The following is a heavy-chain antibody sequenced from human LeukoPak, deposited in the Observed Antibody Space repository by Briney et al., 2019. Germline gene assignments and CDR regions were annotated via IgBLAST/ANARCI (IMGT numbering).Heavy chain of an antibody. CDR1: GGFLTSYY. CDR3: GRYQLPDY. D-gene: IGHD2-2*01. V-gene: IGHV4-59*01. J-gene: IGHJ4*02. CDR2: LSYSGCT. Sequence: SETLSLTCTFSGGFLTSYYWSWIRQPPGKGLERGGYLSYSGCTKYNPSLQSRVTISLDTSKNQFSLRLSSVTAADTAVYYGGRYQLPDYWGEGTLVSVSS.